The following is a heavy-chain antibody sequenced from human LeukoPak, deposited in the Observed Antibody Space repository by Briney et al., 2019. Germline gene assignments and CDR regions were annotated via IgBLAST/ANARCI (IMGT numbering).Heavy chain of an antibody. CDR2: ISSNGGST. V-gene: IGHV3-64*01. CDR1: GFTLSSYA. CDR3: ARGPYCSSTSCYVYFQH. Sequence: GVSLRLSCAASGFTLSSYAMHWVRQAPGKGLEYVSAISSNGGSTYYANSVKGRFTISRDNSKNTLYLQMGSLRAEDMAVCYCARGPYCSSTSCYVYFQHWGQGTLVTVSS. D-gene: IGHD2-2*01. J-gene: IGHJ1*01.